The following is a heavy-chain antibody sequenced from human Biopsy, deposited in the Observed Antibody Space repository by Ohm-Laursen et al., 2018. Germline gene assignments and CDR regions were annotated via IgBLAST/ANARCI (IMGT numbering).Heavy chain of an antibody. CDR2: IYDNGDT. Sequence: SQTLSLTCSVSGGSINSGGHFWGWVRQSPGKGLEWIGYIYDNGDTYYNPSLMSLVSISADTSKNQVSLSLNSVTAADTAVYYCTRVRTFGGVIGGYYFDSWGQGILVTVSS. V-gene: IGHV4-31*01. J-gene: IGHJ4*02. CDR3: TRVRTFGGVIGGYYFDS. CDR1: GGSINSGGHF. D-gene: IGHD3-16*02.